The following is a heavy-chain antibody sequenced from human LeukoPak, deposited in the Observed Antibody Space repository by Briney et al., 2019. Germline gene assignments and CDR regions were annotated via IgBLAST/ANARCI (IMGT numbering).Heavy chain of an antibody. CDR1: GGSISSYH. J-gene: IGHJ6*02. CDR3: ARQGDCSGGSCYPYYYYGLDV. CDR2: IYYSGST. Sequence: SETLSLSCTVSGGSISSYHGSWIRQPPGKGLEWIGYIYYSGSTNYNPSLKSRVTISVDTSKNQFSLKLSSVTAADTAVYYCARQGDCSGGSCYPYYYYGLDVWGQGTTVTVSS. D-gene: IGHD2-15*01. V-gene: IGHV4-59*08.